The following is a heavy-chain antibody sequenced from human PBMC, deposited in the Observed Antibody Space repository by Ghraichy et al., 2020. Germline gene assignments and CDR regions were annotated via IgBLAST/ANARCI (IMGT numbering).Heavy chain of an antibody. Sequence: GGSLRLSCAASGFTFSSYAMNWVRQAPGKGLEWVSAISGSGGSTYYADSVKGRFTISRDNSKNPLYLQMNSLRAEDTAVYYCANPGLIAGAGRDYWGQGTLVTVSS. D-gene: IGHD6-13*01. J-gene: IGHJ4*02. V-gene: IGHV3-23*01. CDR1: GFTFSSYA. CDR3: ANPGLIAGAGRDY. CDR2: ISGSGGST.